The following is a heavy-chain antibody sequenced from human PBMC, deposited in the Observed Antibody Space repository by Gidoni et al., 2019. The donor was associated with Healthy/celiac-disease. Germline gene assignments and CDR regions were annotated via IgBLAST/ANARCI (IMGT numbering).Heavy chain of an antibody. Sequence: QVQLQESGPGLVKPSETLSLTCTVSGASVSSGSYYWWWIRQPPGKGLEWIGYIYYSGSTNYNPSLKSRVTISVDTSKNQFSLKLSSVTAADTAVYYCASGSGSYWEAGYWGQGTLVTVLL. CDR3: ASGSGSYWEAGY. CDR1: GASVSSGSYY. V-gene: IGHV4-61*01. D-gene: IGHD1-26*01. J-gene: IGHJ4*02. CDR2: IYYSGST.